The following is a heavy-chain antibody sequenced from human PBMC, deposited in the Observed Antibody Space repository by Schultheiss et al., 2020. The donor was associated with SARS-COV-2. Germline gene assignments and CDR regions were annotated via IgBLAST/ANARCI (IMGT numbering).Heavy chain of an antibody. Sequence: SQTLSLTCTVSGGSVSSGSYYWSWIRQPPGKGLEWIGYIYYSGSTDCNPSLKSRLTMSVDTSKNQFSLRLSSVTAADTAVYYCATRRITIFGVVHYFDYWGQGTLVTVSS. CDR1: GGSVSSGSYY. V-gene: IGHV4-61*01. CDR2: IYYSGST. CDR3: ATRRITIFGVVHYFDY. J-gene: IGHJ4*02. D-gene: IGHD3-3*01.